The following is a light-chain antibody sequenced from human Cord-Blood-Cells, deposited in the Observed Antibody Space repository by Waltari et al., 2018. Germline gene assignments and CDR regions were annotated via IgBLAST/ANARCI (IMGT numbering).Light chain of an antibody. J-gene: IGKJ1*01. CDR3: QQYNNWPPWT. V-gene: IGKV3-15*01. Sequence: EIVMTQSPATLSVSPGERATLACRARQSVSSNLAWYQQQPGQTPRLLIYGAATRATGIPARFSGSGSETEFTLTISSLQSEDFAVYYCQQYNNWPPWTFGQGTKVEIK. CDR1: QSVSSN. CDR2: GAA.